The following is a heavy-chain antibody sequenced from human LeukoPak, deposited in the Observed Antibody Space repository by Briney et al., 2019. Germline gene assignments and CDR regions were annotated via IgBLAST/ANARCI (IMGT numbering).Heavy chain of an antibody. CDR1: GGSFSGYY. J-gene: IGHJ5*02. CDR2: INHSGST. CDR3: ARIIRGWFDP. Sequence: KASETLSLTCAVYGGSFSGYYWSWIRQPPGKGLGWIGEINHSGSTNYNPSLKSRVTISVDTSKNQFSLKLSSVTAADTAVYYCARIIRGWFDPWGQGTLVTVSS. V-gene: IGHV4-34*01. D-gene: IGHD3-10*01.